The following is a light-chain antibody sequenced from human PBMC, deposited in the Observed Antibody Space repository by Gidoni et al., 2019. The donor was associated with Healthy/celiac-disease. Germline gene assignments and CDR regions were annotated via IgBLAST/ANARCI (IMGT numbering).Light chain of an antibody. V-gene: IGLV6-57*01. J-gene: IGLJ3*02. Sequence: NFMLTQPHSLSESPGQTVTISCTRSSGSIASNYVQWYQQRPGSSPTTVIYEDNQRPSGVPDRFSGSIDSSSNSASLTISGLKTEDEADYYCQSYDSSIPWVFGGGTKLTVL. CDR2: EDN. CDR3: QSYDSSIPWV. CDR1: SGSIASNY.